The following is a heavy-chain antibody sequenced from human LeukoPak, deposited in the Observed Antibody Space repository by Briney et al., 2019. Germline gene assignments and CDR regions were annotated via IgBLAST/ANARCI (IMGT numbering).Heavy chain of an antibody. CDR3: AKALISRLGYFDL. Sequence: PGGSLRLSCAASGFTFSSYGMSWVRQAPGKGLEWVSAISGSGGSTYYADSVKGRFTISRDNSKNTLYLQMNSLRAEDTAVYYCAKALISRLGYFDLWGRGTLVTVSS. CDR1: GFTFSSYG. V-gene: IGHV3-23*01. D-gene: IGHD3-16*01. CDR2: ISGSGGST. J-gene: IGHJ2*01.